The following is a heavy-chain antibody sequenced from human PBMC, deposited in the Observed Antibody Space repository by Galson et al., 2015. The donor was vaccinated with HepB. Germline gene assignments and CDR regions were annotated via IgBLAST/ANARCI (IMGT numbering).Heavy chain of an antibody. CDR2: IKQDGSEK. D-gene: IGHD5-18*01. CDR1: GFTFNNFW. V-gene: IGHV3-7*03. Sequence: SLRLSCAVSGFTFNNFWMSWVRQAPGKGLEWVASIKQDGSEKYYVDSVKGRFTISRDNAKNSLYLQMNNLRAEDTAVYYCARSGYTYGINWFDPWGQGTLVTVSS. J-gene: IGHJ5*02. CDR3: ARSGYTYGINWFDP.